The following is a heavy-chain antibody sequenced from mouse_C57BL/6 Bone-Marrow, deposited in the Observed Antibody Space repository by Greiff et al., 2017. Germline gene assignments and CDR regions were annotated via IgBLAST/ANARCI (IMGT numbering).Heavy chain of an antibody. CDR3: ARLRYDGSRMGYYFDY. J-gene: IGHJ2*01. V-gene: IGHV1-26*01. D-gene: IGHD2-14*01. Sequence: EVQLQQSGPELVKPGASVKISCKASGYTFTDYYMNWVKQSHGKSLEWIGDINPNNGGTSYNQKFKGKATLTVDKSSSTAYMQLRSLTSEDSAVEYCARLRYDGSRMGYYFDYWGQGTTRTVSS. CDR2: INPNNGGT. CDR1: GYTFTDYY.